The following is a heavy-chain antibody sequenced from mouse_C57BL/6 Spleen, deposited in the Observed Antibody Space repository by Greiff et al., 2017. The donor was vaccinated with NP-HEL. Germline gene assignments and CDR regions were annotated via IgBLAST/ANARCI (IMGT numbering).Heavy chain of an antibody. Sequence: QVQLKQSGAELVRPGSSVKLSCKASGYTFTSYWMHWVKQRPIQGLEWIGNIDPSDSETHYNQKFKDKATLTVDKSSSTAYMQLSSLTSEDSAVYYCAREGYYFDYWGQGTTLTVSS. CDR3: AREGYYFDY. J-gene: IGHJ2*01. CDR2: IDPSDSET. CDR1: GYTFTSYW. V-gene: IGHV1-52*01.